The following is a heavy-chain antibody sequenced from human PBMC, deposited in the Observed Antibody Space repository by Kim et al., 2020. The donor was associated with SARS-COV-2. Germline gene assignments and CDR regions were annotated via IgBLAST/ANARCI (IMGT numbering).Heavy chain of an antibody. J-gene: IGHJ4*02. D-gene: IGHD2-2*01. Sequence: SETLSLTCAVYGGSFSGYYWSWIRQPPGKGLEWIGEINHSGSTNYNPSLKSRVTISVDTSKNQFSLKLSSVTAADTAVYYCARVRAPTRYCSSTSCYLHYFDYWGQGTLVTVSS. V-gene: IGHV4-34*01. CDR2: INHSGST. CDR3: ARVRAPTRYCSSTSCYLHYFDY. CDR1: GGSFSGYY.